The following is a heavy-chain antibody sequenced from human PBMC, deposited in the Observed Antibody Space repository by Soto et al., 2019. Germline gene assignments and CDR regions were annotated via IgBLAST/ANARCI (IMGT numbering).Heavy chain of an antibody. Sequence: SETLSLTCTVSGGSISSSSYYWGWIRQPPGKGLEWIGSIYYSGSTYYNPSLKSRVTISVDTSKNQFSLKLSSVTAADTAVYYCARRGQREYYFDYWGQGTLVTVSS. CDR3: ARRGQREYYFDY. CDR2: IYYSGST. V-gene: IGHV4-39*01. J-gene: IGHJ4*02. CDR1: GGSISSSSYY. D-gene: IGHD3-10*01.